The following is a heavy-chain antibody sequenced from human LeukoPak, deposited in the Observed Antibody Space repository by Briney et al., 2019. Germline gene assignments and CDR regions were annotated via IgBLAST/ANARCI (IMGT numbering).Heavy chain of an antibody. CDR2: IIPIFGTA. CDR3: ARSKSSGYYHYYFDY. V-gene: IGHV1-69*05. D-gene: IGHD3-22*01. CDR1: GGTLSSYA. Sequence: SVKVSCKASGGTLSSYAISWVRQAPGQGLEWMGGIIPIFGTANYAQKFQGRVTITTDESTSTAYMELSSLRSEDTAVYYCARSKSSGYYHYYFDYWGQGTLVTVSS. J-gene: IGHJ4*02.